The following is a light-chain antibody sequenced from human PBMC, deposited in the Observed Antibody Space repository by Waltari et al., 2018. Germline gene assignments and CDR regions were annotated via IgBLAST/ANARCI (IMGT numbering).Light chain of an antibody. V-gene: IGKV1-39*01. Sequence: DIQMTQSPSSLSASVGDRVTITCRASQSSSNYLNWYQQKPGKAPKLLNYAASSLQSEVPSRFSGSGSRTNCTLTISSLQPEDFATYYCQQSYSTPLTFGGRTKVEIK. CDR1: QSSSNY. CDR3: QQSYSTPLT. J-gene: IGKJ4*01. CDR2: AAS.